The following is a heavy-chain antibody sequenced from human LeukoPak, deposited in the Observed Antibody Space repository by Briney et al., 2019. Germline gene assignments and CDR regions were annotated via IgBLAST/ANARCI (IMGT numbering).Heavy chain of an antibody. CDR2: ISYDGSNK. CDR3: ASTVIAVADTSYFDY. J-gene: IGHJ4*02. CDR1: GFTVSSNY. V-gene: IGHV3-30*03. Sequence: GGSLRLSCAASGFTVSSNYMIWVRQAPGKGLEWVAVISYDGSNKYYADSVKGRFTISRDNSKNTLYLQMNSLRAEDTAVYYCASTVIAVADTSYFDYWGQGTLVTVSS. D-gene: IGHD6-19*01.